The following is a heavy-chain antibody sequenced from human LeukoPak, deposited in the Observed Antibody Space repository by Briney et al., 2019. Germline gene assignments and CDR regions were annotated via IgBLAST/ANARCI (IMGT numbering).Heavy chain of an antibody. Sequence: GESLKISCKGSGYSFTRYWIGWVRQMPGKGLEWMGIIYPGDSDTRYSPSFQGQVTISADKSISTAYLQWSSLKASDTAMYYCARHLLVGATQSHLDYWGQGTLVTVSS. J-gene: IGHJ4*02. CDR2: IYPGDSDT. CDR1: GYSFTRYW. CDR3: ARHLLVGATQSHLDY. V-gene: IGHV5-51*01. D-gene: IGHD1-26*01.